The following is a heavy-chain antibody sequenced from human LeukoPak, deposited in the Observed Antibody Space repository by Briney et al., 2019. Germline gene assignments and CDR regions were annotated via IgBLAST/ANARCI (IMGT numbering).Heavy chain of an antibody. D-gene: IGHD2-2*01. CDR3: ARGRYCSSTSCYSHGMDV. J-gene: IGHJ6*04. Sequence: GGSLRLSCAASGFTFSSYSMNWVRQAPGKGLEWVSSISSSSSYIYYADSVKGRFTISRDNAKNSLYLQMNSLRAEDTAVYYCARGRYCSSTSCYSHGMDVWGKGTTVTVSS. CDR1: GFTFSSYS. V-gene: IGHV3-21*01. CDR2: ISSSSSYI.